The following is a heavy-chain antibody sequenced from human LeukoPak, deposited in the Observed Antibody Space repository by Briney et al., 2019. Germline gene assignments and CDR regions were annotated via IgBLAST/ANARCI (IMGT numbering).Heavy chain of an antibody. CDR2: IYPGDSDT. D-gene: IGHD3-9*01. J-gene: IGHJ4*02. CDR1: GYSFTSYW. CDR3: ARSYYDILTGDSSYYFDY. V-gene: IGHV5-51*01. Sequence: GESLKISCKGSGYSFTSYWIGWVRQMPGEGLEWMGIIYPGDSDTRYSPSFQGQVTISADKSISTAYLQWSSLKASDTAMYYCARSYYDILTGDSSYYFDYWGQGTLVTVSS.